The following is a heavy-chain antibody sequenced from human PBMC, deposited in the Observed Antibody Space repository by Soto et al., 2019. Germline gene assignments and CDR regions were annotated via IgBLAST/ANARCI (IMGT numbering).Heavy chain of an antibody. CDR3: VRSAITAATTWGAFDV. J-gene: IGHJ3*01. D-gene: IGHD1-20*01. CDR2: ISPGADVA. V-gene: IGHV3-23*01. CDR1: GFPFSSFV. Sequence: EVQLLESGGGLVQPGGSLRLSCAASGFPFSSFVMNWVRQAPGKGLEWVSTISPGADVAHYTDSVKGRFTISRDNSRRTLHLQMDSLRVEDAAVYFCVRSAITAATTWGAFDVWGQGTAVTVSS.